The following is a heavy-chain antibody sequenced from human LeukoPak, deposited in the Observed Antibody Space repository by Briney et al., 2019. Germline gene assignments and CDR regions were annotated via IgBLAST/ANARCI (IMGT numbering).Heavy chain of an antibody. V-gene: IGHV3-9*01. CDR1: GFTFDDYA. Sequence: SLRLSCAASGFTFDDYAMHWVRQAPGKGLEWVSGISWNSGSIGYADSVKGRFTISRDNAKNSLYLQTNSLRAEDTALYYCAKDLGYPYCSGGSCSTYGFDYWGQGTLVTVSS. CDR3: AKDLGYPYCSGGSCSTYGFDY. J-gene: IGHJ4*02. D-gene: IGHD2-15*01. CDR2: ISWNSGSI.